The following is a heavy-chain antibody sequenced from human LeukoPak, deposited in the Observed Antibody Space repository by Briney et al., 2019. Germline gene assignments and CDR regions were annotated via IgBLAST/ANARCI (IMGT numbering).Heavy chain of an antibody. CDR2: IKSKSDGGTT. CDR3: TTGWIGTDFDY. V-gene: IGHV3-15*01. D-gene: IGHD5-12*01. Sequence: GGSLRLSCAASGFTFSNAWMSWVRQAPGKGLEWVGRIKSKSDGGTTDYAAPVKGRFTISRDDSKNTLYLQMNSLKTEDTAVYYCTTGWIGTDFDYWGQGTLVTVSS. J-gene: IGHJ4*02. CDR1: GFTFSNAW.